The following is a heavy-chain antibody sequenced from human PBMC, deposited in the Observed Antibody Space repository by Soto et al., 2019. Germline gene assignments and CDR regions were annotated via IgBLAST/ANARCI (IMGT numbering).Heavy chain of an antibody. CDR2: ISYDGSNK. CDR3: AVEGYSSGHVDP. D-gene: IGHD6-25*01. Sequence: QVQLVESGGGVVQPGRSLRLSCAASGFTFSSYAMHWVRQAPGKGLEWVAVISYDGSNKYYADSVKGRFTISRDNSKNTLYLQMNSLRAEDTAVYYCAVEGYSSGHVDPWGQGTLVTVSS. V-gene: IGHV3-30-3*01. J-gene: IGHJ5*02. CDR1: GFTFSSYA.